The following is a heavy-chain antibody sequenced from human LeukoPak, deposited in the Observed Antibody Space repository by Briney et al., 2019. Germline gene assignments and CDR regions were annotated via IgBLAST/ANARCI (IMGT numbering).Heavy chain of an antibody. Sequence: GGSLGLSCAASGFTFSPYWMHWVRQAPGKGLVWVSRIKDDGSITSYADSVKGRFTISRDNAKNTLFLQVNSLRADDTAVYYCTRGDNFDYWGQGTLVTVSS. CDR2: IKDDGSIT. D-gene: IGHD3-16*01. V-gene: IGHV3-74*01. CDR3: TRGDNFDY. J-gene: IGHJ4*02. CDR1: GFTFSPYW.